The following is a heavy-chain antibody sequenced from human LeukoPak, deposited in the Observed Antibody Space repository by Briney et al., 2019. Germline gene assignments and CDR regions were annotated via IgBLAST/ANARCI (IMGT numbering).Heavy chain of an antibody. CDR3: ASDGGTYCYDSSGPGVVDY. J-gene: IGHJ4*02. V-gene: IGHV1-69*04. Sequence: ASVKASCKASGGTFSSYAISWVRQAPGQGLEWMGRIIPILGIANYAQKFQGRVTITADKSTSTAYMELSSLRSEDTAVYYCASDGGTYCYDSSGPGVVDYWGQGTLVTVSS. CDR2: IIPILGIA. D-gene: IGHD3-22*01. CDR1: GGTFSSYA.